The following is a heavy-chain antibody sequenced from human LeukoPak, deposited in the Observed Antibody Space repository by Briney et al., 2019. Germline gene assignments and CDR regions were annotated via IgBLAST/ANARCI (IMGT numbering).Heavy chain of an antibody. CDR2: INPSGGST. Sequence: EASVKVSCKASGYTFTSYYMHWVRQAPGQGLEWMGIINPSGGSTSYAQKFQGRVTMTRDMSTSTVYMELSSLRSEDTAVYYCARGNPIMYYYGSGRGQNWFDPWGQGTLVTVSS. V-gene: IGHV1-46*01. D-gene: IGHD3-10*01. CDR1: GYTFTSYY. CDR3: ARGNPIMYYYGSGRGQNWFDP. J-gene: IGHJ5*02.